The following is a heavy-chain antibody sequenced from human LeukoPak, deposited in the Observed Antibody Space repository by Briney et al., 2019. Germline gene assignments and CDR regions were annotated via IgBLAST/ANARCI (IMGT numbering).Heavy chain of an antibody. V-gene: IGHV1-46*01. J-gene: IGHJ4*02. CDR2: INPKGGST. D-gene: IGHD5-24*01. CDR1: GYTFTSYY. CDR3: ARDRGAASRWLQLGVFDY. Sequence: AASVKVSCKSSGYTFTSYYMQWVRQAPGQGLEWMGIINPKGGSTSYAQKFQSRVTMTRDTSTTTVYIELSSLRSEDTAVYYCARDRGAASRWLQLGVFDYWGQRNLVTVSS.